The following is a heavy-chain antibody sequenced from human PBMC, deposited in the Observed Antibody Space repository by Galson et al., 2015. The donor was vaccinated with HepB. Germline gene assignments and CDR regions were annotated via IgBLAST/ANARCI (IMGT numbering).Heavy chain of an antibody. CDR3: AKGGQLPPWDYFDY. J-gene: IGHJ4*02. CDR1: GYTFSSYA. D-gene: IGHD2-2*01. CDR2: INAVNGNI. Sequence: SVKVSCKASGYTFSSYAMHWVRQAPGQRLEWMGWINAVNGNIKYSQKFQGRVTISRDTSASTAYMELSSLRSEDTAVYYCAKGGQLPPWDYFDYWGQGTWSPSPQ. V-gene: IGHV1-3*01.